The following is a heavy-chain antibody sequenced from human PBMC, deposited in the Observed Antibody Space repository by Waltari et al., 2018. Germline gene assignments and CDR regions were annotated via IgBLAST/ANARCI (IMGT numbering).Heavy chain of an antibody. CDR2: ISGDGASW. D-gene: IGHD3-16*01. CDR1: GFTLDEHA. CDR3: VKRLWDYQLGGPDDY. Sequence: EVLLVQSGGVVGQPGGSLRLSCAVSGFTLDEHALHWVRQAPGKVRECVSLISGDGASWFYALSVKGRFTVSRDNSKNALYLQMDSLRAEDTAMYYCVKRLWDYQLGGPDDYWGQGTLVTVSS. V-gene: IGHV3-43D*03. J-gene: IGHJ4*02.